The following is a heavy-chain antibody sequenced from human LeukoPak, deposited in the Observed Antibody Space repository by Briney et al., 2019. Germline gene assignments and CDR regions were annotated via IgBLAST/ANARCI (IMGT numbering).Heavy chain of an antibody. J-gene: IGHJ6*02. Sequence: GGSLRLSCAASGFTFDDYGMSWVRQAPGKGLEWVSGINWNGGSTGYADSVKGRFTISRDNAKNSLYLQMNSLRAEDTALYYCARESSRHCSGGSCYYYYGMDVWGQGTTVTVSS. V-gene: IGHV3-20*04. CDR3: ARESSRHCSGGSCYYYYGMDV. CDR1: GFTFDDYG. D-gene: IGHD2-15*01. CDR2: INWNGGST.